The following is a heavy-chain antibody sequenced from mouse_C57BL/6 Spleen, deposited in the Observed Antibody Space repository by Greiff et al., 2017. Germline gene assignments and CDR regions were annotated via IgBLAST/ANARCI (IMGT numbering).Heavy chain of an antibody. CDR1: GFTFSSYA. J-gene: IGHJ3*01. CDR2: ISDGGSYT. D-gene: IGHD2-3*01. Sequence: EVHLVESGGGLVKPGGSLKLSCAASGFTFSSYAMSWVRQTPEKRLEWVATISDGGSYTYYPDNVKGRFTISRDNAKNNLYLQMSHLKSEDTAMYYCARGYDAYGGFAYWGQGTLVTVSA. CDR3: ARGYDAYGGFAY. V-gene: IGHV5-4*01.